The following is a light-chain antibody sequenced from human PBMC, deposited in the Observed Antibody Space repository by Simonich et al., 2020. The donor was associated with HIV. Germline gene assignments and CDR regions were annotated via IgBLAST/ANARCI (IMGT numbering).Light chain of an antibody. CDR1: QSVNSN. J-gene: IGKJ5*01. Sequence: EIVMTQSPATLSVSPGERATLSCRSSQSVNSNLVWYQQKSGQDPRLLIYGASPRATGIPARCSGRGSGTEFTLTISSMQSEDFTDYYCQQYNNWPITFGQGTRLEIK. V-gene: IGKV3-15*01. CDR2: GAS. CDR3: QQYNNWPIT.